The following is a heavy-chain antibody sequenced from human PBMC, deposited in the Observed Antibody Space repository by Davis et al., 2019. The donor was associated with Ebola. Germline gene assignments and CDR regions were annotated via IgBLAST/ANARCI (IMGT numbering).Heavy chain of an antibody. J-gene: IGHJ4*02. CDR2: IIPILGIA. D-gene: IGHD6-13*01. V-gene: IGHV1-69*04. CDR3: ARDISQQLSTYDVDY. Sequence: AASVKVSCKASVGTFSSYAISWVRQAPGQGLEWMGRIIPILGIANYAQKFQGRVTITADKSTSTAYMELSSLRSEDTAVYYCARDISQQLSTYDVDYWGQGTLVTVSS. CDR1: VGTFSSYA.